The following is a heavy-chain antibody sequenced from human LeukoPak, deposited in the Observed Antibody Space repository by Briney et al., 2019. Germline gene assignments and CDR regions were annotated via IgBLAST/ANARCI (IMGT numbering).Heavy chain of an antibody. J-gene: IGHJ4*02. CDR1: GGTFSSYA. CDR2: IIPILGIA. D-gene: IGHD5-12*01. Sequence: SVKVSCKASGGTFSSYAISWVRQAPGQGLEWMGRIIPILGIANYAQKFQGRVTITADKSTSTAYMELSSLRSEDTAVYYCARDAGYSGDPWDYWGQGTLVTVSS. V-gene: IGHV1-69*04. CDR3: ARDAGYSGDPWDY.